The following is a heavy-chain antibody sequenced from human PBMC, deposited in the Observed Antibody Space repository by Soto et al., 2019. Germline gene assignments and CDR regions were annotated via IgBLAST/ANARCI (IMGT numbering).Heavy chain of an antibody. CDR3: ARAYYDSSGYPNGMDV. D-gene: IGHD3-22*01. CDR1: GFTFSSYG. V-gene: IGHV3-33*01. J-gene: IGHJ6*02. CDR2: IWYDGSNK. Sequence: QVQLVESGGGVVQPGRSLRLSCAASGFTFSSYGRHWVRQAPGKGLEWVAVIWYDGSNKYYADSVKGRFTISRDNSKNTLYLQMNSLRAEDTAVYYCARAYYDSSGYPNGMDVWGQGTTVTVSS.